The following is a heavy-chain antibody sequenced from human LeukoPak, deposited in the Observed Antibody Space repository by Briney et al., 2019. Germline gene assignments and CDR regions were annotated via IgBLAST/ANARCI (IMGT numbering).Heavy chain of an antibody. D-gene: IGHD2-2*02. CDR1: GFTFSSYA. V-gene: IGHV3-23*01. Sequence: PGGSLRLSCSASGFTFSSYAMHWVRQAPGKGLEWVSGISGSGGSTYYADSVKGRFTIARDNSKNTLYLQMNSLRAEDTAVYYCAKGNCRGTSCYSDYWGQGTLVTVSS. J-gene: IGHJ4*02. CDR2: ISGSGGST. CDR3: AKGNCRGTSCYSDY.